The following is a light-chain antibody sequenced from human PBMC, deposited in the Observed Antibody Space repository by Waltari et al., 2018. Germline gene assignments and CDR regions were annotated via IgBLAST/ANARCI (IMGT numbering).Light chain of an antibody. J-gene: IGLJ1*01. V-gene: IGLV2-14*01. CDR1: SSDVGTYYS. Sequence: QSALTQPASVSGSPGQSITIPCTGTSSDVGTYYSVSWYQQHPGKAPQLIIYGVIRRPSVISDRFSCSNSNNTASLTSYGLQPEDEAYYYCSSFTTRSTNAFGTGTKVTVL. CDR3: SSFTTRSTNA. CDR2: GVI.